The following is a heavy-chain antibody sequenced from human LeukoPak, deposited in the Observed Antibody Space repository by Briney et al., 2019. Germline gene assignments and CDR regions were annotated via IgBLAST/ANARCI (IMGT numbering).Heavy chain of an antibody. J-gene: IGHJ4*02. CDR3: VKGYYGSGSYYSLFDY. D-gene: IGHD3-10*01. CDR1: GFTFSSYA. CDR2: ISSNGGSK. Sequence: GGSLRLPCSASGFTFSSYAMHWVRQAPGKALEYVSAISSNGGSKYYADSVKDRFTIPRHNSKNTLYLQMSSLIAEDTAVYYCVKGYYGSGSYYSLFDYWGQGTLVTVSS. V-gene: IGHV3-64D*06.